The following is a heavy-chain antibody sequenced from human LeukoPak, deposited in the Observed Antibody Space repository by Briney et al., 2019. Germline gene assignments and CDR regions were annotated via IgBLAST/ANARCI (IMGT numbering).Heavy chain of an antibody. CDR1: GFTFSSYA. CDR3: ARDPRGYCSSTSCSPEGLYYYMDV. D-gene: IGHD2-2*01. J-gene: IGHJ6*03. CDR2: IKEDGSEK. Sequence: GGSLRLSCAASGFTFSSYAMTWVRQAPGKGLEWVANIKEDGSEKNYVDSVKGRFTISRDNAKNSLDLQMNSLRAEDTAVYYCARDPRGYCSSTSCSPEGLYYYMDVWGKGTTVTVSS. V-gene: IGHV3-7*01.